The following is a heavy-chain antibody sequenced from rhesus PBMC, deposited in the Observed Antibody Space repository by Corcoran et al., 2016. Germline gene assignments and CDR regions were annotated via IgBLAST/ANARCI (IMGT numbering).Heavy chain of an antibody. V-gene: IGHV4-93*01. Sequence: QVQLQESGPAVVKPSETLSLTCAVSGGSISSSNWWSWIRQSPGTGLEWIGAIYGSVGSTEYNPSLKSLVTISKDASKNQFSLKLSSVTAADTAVDYCARGYSGTWDFDYWGQGVLVTVAS. CDR2: IYGSVGST. D-gene: IGHD6-25*01. J-gene: IGHJ4*01. CDR3: ARGYSGTWDFDY. CDR1: GGSISSSNW.